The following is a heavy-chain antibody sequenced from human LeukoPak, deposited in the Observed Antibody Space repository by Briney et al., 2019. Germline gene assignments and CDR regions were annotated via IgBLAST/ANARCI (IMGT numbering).Heavy chain of an antibody. Sequence: GGSLRLSCAASGFTFDDYAMHWVRQAPGKGLEWVANIKQDGSEKYYVDSVKGRFTISRDNAKNSLYLQMNSLRAEDTAVYYCARDRHYDILTGYYPYYFDYWGQGTLVTVSS. CDR1: GFTFDDYA. CDR3: ARDRHYDILTGYYPYYFDY. D-gene: IGHD3-9*01. V-gene: IGHV3-7*01. J-gene: IGHJ4*02. CDR2: IKQDGSEK.